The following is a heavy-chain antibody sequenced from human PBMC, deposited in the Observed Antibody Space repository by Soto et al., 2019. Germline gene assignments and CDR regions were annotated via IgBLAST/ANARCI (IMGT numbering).Heavy chain of an antibody. V-gene: IGHV3-30*18. J-gene: IGHJ4*02. CDR1: GFTFSSYG. CDR3: AKNPESSGLYYSAY. CDR2: ISYDGSNK. Sequence: QVQLVESGGGVVQPGRSLRLSCAASGFTFSSYGMHWVRQAPGKGLEWVAVISYDGSNKYYADSVKGRFTISRDNSKNTLYLQMNSLRAEDTAVYYCAKNPESSGLYYSAYWGQGTLVTVSS. D-gene: IGHD6-19*01.